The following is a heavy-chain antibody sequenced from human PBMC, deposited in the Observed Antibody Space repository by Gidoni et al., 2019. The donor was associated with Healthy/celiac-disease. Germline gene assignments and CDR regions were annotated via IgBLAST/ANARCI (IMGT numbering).Heavy chain of an antibody. CDR2: ISYDGSNK. CDR3: AKDGQAAGLLDV. CDR1: GFTFSSYG. Sequence: QVQLVESGGGVVQPGRSLRLSCAASGFTFSSYGMHWVRQSPGKGRGWVAVISYDGSNKYYADSVKGRFTISRDNSKNTLYLQMNSLRAEDTAVYYCAKDGQAAGLLDVWGKGTTVTVSS. D-gene: IGHD6-13*01. V-gene: IGHV3-30*18. J-gene: IGHJ6*04.